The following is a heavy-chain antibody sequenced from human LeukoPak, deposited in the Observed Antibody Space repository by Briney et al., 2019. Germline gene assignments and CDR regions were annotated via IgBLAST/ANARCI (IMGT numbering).Heavy chain of an antibody. D-gene: IGHD7-27*01. CDR1: GFTFSSYG. CDR3: ARDGQAFNSNWDYFEY. Sequence: GGSLRLSCAASGFTFSSYGMNWVRQAPGKGLEWVSSIGNTETYYADSVKGRFTISRDNSKSTIYLHMNNLRAEDTALYYCARDGQAFNSNWDYFEYWGQGTPVTVSS. CDR2: IGNTET. V-gene: IGHV3-23*01. J-gene: IGHJ4*02.